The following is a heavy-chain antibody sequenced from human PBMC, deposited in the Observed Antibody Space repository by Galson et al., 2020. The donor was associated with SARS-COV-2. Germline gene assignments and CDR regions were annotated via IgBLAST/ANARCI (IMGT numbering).Heavy chain of an antibody. CDR3: ARDWSTSRRGAFDI. CDR1: GYTFNTYG. V-gene: IGHV1-18*01. J-gene: IGHJ3*02. D-gene: IGHD3-3*01. CDR2: ISPNRGNT. Sequence: ASVKVSCKSSGYTFNTYGISWVRQAPGQGLEWMGWISPNRGNTYYAQKFQGRVTLTRDKFTSTVYMDLRGLTSDDTAMYFCARDWSTSRRGAFDIWGQGTQVTVSS.